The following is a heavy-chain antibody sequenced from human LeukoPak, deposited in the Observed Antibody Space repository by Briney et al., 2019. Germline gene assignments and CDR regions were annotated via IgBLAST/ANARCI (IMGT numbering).Heavy chain of an antibody. CDR3: ARDRGYDRSGYAY. Sequence: SETLSLTCAVYGGSFSGYYWSWIRQPAGKGLEWIGRIYTSGSTNYNPSLKSRVTMSVDTSKNQFSLKLSSVTAADTAVYYCARDRGYDRSGYAYWGQGTLVTVSS. V-gene: IGHV4-4*07. D-gene: IGHD3-22*01. CDR2: IYTSGST. CDR1: GGSFSGYY. J-gene: IGHJ4*02.